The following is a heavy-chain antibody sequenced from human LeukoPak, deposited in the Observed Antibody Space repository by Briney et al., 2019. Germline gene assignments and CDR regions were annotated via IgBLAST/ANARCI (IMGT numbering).Heavy chain of an antibody. CDR3: ARIKVGSTLDD. D-gene: IGHD1-26*01. CDR1: GGSISSGGYY. J-gene: IGHJ4*02. Sequence: SQTLSLTCTVSGGSISSGGYYWSWVRQHPGKGLEWIGFIDNSGGTYYNPSLKSRTIISVDTSKNQFSLKLSSVTAADTAMYYCARIKVGSTLDDWGQGTLVTVSS. CDR2: IDNSGGT. V-gene: IGHV4-31*03.